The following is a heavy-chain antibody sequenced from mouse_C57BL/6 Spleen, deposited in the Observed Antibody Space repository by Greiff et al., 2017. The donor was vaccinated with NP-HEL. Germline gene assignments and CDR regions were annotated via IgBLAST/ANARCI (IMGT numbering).Heavy chain of an antibody. J-gene: IGHJ1*03. CDR2: ISSGSSTI. CDR1: GFTFSDYG. CDR3: ARGGSKNRYWYFDV. Sequence: EVKLMESGGGLVKPGGSLKLSCAASGFTFSDYGMHWVRQAPEKGLEWVAYISSGSSTIYYADTVKGRFTISRDNAKNTLFLPMTSLRSEDTAMYYCARGGSKNRYWYFDVWGTGTTVTVSS. D-gene: IGHD1-1*01. V-gene: IGHV5-17*01.